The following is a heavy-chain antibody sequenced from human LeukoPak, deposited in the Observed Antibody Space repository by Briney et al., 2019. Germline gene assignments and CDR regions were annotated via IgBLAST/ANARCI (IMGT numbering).Heavy chain of an antibody. Sequence: ASVKVSCRASGYTFTNYDINWVRQATGQGLEWMGWMNPISGYTGNTQKFQGRVTRTRNTSISTAYMELSSLRSEDTAVYYCARGNRLYTSSWSSLAFDIWGQGTMVTVSS. CDR3: ARGNRLYTSSWSSLAFDI. V-gene: IGHV1-8*01. D-gene: IGHD6-13*01. J-gene: IGHJ3*02. CDR2: MNPISGYT. CDR1: GYTFTNYD.